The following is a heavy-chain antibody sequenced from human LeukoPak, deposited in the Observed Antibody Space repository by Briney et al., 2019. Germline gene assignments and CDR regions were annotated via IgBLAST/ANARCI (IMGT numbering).Heavy chain of an antibody. CDR2: INAGSGNT. Sequence: ASVKVSCKASGYTFTNAMHWVRQAPGQRLEWMGWINAGSGNTYYSQEFQGRVTITRDRSANTAYMDLSSLRSEDTAVYYCARPHYGDSFDYWGQGTLVTVSS. CDR1: GYTFTNA. CDR3: ARPHYGDSFDY. J-gene: IGHJ4*02. V-gene: IGHV1-3*01. D-gene: IGHD4-17*01.